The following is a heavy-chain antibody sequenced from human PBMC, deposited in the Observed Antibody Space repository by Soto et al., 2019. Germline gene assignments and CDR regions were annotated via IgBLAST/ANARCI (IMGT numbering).Heavy chain of an antibody. CDR1: GGSISDNDYY. CDR2: IYTSGGT. V-gene: IGHV4-30-4*01. CDR3: ARGEVRGAFDI. J-gene: IGHJ3*02. Sequence: QVQLQESGPGLVRPSQTLSLTCTLSGGSISDNDYYWTWIRQSPGVGLEWLGYIYTSGGTSYNPSSKSRLSISADTSSYRFSLKLTSVTAADTAVYFCARGEVRGAFDIWGPGTKVHVSS. D-gene: IGHD3-10*01.